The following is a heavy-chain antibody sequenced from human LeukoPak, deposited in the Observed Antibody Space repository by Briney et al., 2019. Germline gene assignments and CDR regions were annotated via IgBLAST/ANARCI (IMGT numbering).Heavy chain of an antibody. Sequence: PGGSLRLSCAASGFTVSSNYMSWVRQAPGKGLEWVSAIYSGGSTYYADSVKGRFTISRDNSKNTLYLQMNSPRAEDTAVYYCASPRPYYYDSSGIRDDAFDIWGQGTMVTVSS. CDR1: GFTVSSNY. V-gene: IGHV3-53*01. CDR3: ASPRPYYYDSSGIRDDAFDI. D-gene: IGHD3-22*01. J-gene: IGHJ3*02. CDR2: IYSGGST.